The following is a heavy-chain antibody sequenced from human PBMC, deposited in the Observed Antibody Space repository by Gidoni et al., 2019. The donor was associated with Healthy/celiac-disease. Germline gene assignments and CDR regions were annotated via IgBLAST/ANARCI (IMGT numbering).Heavy chain of an antibody. J-gene: IGHJ3*02. Sequence: QVQLVESGGGVVQPGRSLRLSCAASGFPFSSYGMHGVRQAPGKGLEWVAVISYDGSNKYYADSVKGRFTISRDNSKNTLYLQMNSLRAEDTAVYYCAKDLGEDACGGDCYSNAFDIWGQGTMVTVSS. D-gene: IGHD2-21*01. V-gene: IGHV3-30*18. CDR1: GFPFSSYG. CDR3: AKDLGEDACGGDCYSNAFDI. CDR2: ISYDGSNK.